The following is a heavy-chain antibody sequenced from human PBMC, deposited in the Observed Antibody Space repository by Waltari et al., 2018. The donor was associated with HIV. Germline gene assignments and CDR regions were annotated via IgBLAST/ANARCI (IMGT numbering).Heavy chain of an antibody. V-gene: IGHV4-39*01. CDR3: ARLEIDNSGYYYDDH. J-gene: IGHJ4*02. Sequence: QLQLQESGPGLVKPSETLSLTCTVSGGSIGSSSYYWGWIRQPPGKGLEGIGNIYYSGSTYYSPSLKSRVTMSVDTSKNQFSLKLSSVTAADTAVYYCARLEIDNSGYYYDDHWGQGTLVTVSS. CDR1: GGSIGSSSYY. CDR2: IYYSGST. D-gene: IGHD3-22*01.